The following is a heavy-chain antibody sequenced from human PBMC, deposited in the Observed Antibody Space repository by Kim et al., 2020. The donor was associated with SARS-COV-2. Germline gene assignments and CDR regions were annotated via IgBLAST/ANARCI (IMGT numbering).Heavy chain of an antibody. J-gene: IGHJ6*03. CDR3: ARVGNPALHCSSTSCYIAVSYYYYYMDV. CDR2: ISSSGSTI. CDR1: GFTFSSYE. V-gene: IGHV3-48*03. Sequence: GGSLRLSCAASGFTFSSYEMNWVRQAPGKGLEWVSFISSSGSTIYYADSVKGRFTISRDNAKNSLYLQMISLRAQDTAVYYCARVGNPALHCSSTSCYIAVSYYYYYMDVWGKGTTVTVSS. D-gene: IGHD2-2*02.